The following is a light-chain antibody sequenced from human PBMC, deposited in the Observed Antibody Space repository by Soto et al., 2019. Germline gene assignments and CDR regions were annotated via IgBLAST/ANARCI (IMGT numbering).Light chain of an antibody. J-gene: IGLJ1*01. CDR3: VSYTSSTTYV. Sequence: QSVLTQPASVSDSPGQSITISCTGTSSDVGGSNFVSWYQQHPGKPPKLIIYDVANRPSGVSNRFSGSKSGSTASLIISRLQTEDEAVYYCVSYTSSTTYVFGTGTKV. CDR2: DVA. V-gene: IGLV2-14*03. CDR1: SSDVGGSNF.